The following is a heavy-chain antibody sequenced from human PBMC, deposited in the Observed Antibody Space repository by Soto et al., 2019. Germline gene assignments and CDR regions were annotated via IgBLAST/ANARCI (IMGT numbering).Heavy chain of an antibody. J-gene: IGHJ4*02. CDR1: GYTFTSYY. Sequence: ASVKVSCKASGYTFTSYYMHWVRQAPGQGLEWMAMINPSGGRTRYAQIFQGRVTLTRDTSTGTVDMELSSLTSEDTAIYYCARGPSCGGDCYLFDHWGQGTQVTVSS. D-gene: IGHD2-21*02. V-gene: IGHV1-46*01. CDR2: INPSGGRT. CDR3: ARGPSCGGDCYLFDH.